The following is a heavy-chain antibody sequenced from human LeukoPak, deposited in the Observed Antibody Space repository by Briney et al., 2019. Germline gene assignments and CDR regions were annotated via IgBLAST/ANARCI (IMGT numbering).Heavy chain of an antibody. J-gene: IGHJ1*01. CDR1: GVTFSSYS. D-gene: IGHD4-17*01. CDR3: ARDMTTVATCYVQH. Sequence: GGSLRLSCAASGVTFSSYSMKWARQAPGKGLEWVSSISSSSDYIYYADSVKGRFTISRDNAKNSLSLQMNSLRAEDTAVYYCARDMTTVATCYVQHCGQGTLVTVSS. CDR2: ISSSSDYI. V-gene: IGHV3-21*01.